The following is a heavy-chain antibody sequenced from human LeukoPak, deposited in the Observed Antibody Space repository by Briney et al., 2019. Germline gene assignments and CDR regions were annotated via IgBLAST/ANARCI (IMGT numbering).Heavy chain of an antibody. J-gene: IGHJ3*02. D-gene: IGHD7-27*01. CDR2: ISSSSSTI. CDR1: GFIFNTYS. CDR3: ARDWGSLASDI. Sequence: GGSLRLSCAASGFIFNTYSMNWVRQAPGKGLEWVSYISSSSSTIYYADSVKGRFTISRDNAKNSLYLQMNSLRAEDTAVYYCARDWGSLASDIWGQGTMVTVSS. V-gene: IGHV3-48*01.